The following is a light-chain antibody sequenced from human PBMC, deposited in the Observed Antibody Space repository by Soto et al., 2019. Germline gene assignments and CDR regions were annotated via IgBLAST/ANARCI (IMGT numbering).Light chain of an antibody. Sequence: EIALTQSPATLSVSPGERATLSCRASQSVDIYLAWYQQKVGQAPRLLIYDASNRATGIPARFSGGGSGTAFTLTISSLEPEDSAIYYCQQRRLWPITFGQGTRLEIK. J-gene: IGKJ5*01. CDR1: QSVDIY. CDR2: DAS. CDR3: QQRRLWPIT. V-gene: IGKV3-11*01.